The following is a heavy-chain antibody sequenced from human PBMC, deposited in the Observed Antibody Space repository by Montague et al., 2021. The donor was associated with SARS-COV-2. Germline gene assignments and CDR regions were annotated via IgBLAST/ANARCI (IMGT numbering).Heavy chain of an antibody. CDR2: IKQDGSEK. CDR3: AREPGPYYDILTGLTVGYMDV. J-gene: IGHJ6*03. V-gene: IGHV3-7*05. D-gene: IGHD3-9*01. Sequence: SLSLSCAASGFTFSRYGMSWVRQAPGKGLEWVANIKQDGSEKYYVDSVKGRFTISRDNAKNSLYLQINSLRAEDTAVYYCAREPGPYYDILTGLTVGYMDVWGKGTTVTVSS. CDR1: GFTFSRYG.